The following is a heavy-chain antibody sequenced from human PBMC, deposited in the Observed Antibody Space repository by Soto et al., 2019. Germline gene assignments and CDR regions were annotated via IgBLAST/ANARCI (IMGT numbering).Heavy chain of an antibody. V-gene: IGHV4-59*01. CDR3: ARVGGTRGWY. CDR1: SDSITNYY. Sequence: QVQLQESGPGLVKPSETLSLTCTVSSDSITNYYWSWIRQSPGKGLEWIGYIHDSGRSNYNPSLKSRVKIPVDTSKKQFPLKLNSLTTADTAVYYCARVGGTRGWYWGQGTLVTVSS. CDR2: IHDSGRS. D-gene: IGHD2-15*01. J-gene: IGHJ4*02.